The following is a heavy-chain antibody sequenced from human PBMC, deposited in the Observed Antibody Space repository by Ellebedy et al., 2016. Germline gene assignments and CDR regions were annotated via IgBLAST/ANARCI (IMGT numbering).Heavy chain of an antibody. V-gene: IGHV3-74*01. CDR2: IDADGSAM. D-gene: IGHD7-27*01. CDR1: GFTFSSRQ. Sequence: GESLKISCAASGFTFSSRQMYWVRQAPGKGLVWLSRIDADGSAMNYADSVKGRFTISRDNAKNTLYLQMNSLRAEDAAVYYCARETGEWDPFDVWGQGTMVTVSS. CDR3: ARETGEWDPFDV. J-gene: IGHJ3*01.